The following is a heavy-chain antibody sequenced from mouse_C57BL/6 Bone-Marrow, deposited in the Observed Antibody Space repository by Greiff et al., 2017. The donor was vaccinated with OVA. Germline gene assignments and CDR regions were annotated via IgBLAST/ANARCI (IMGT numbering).Heavy chain of an antibody. V-gene: IGHV1-81*01. Sequence: VQLQQSGAELARPGASVKLSCKASGYTFTSYGISWVKQRTGQGLEWIGEIYPRSGNTYYNEKFKGKATLTADKSSSTAYMELRSLTSEDSAVYFCARLSSSGFAYWGQGTLVTVSA. CDR3: ARLSSSGFAY. J-gene: IGHJ3*01. D-gene: IGHD1-1*01. CDR2: IYPRSGNT. CDR1: GYTFTSYG.